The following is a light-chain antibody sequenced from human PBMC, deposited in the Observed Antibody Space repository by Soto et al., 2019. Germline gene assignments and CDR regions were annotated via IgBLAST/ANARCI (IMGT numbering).Light chain of an antibody. CDR2: GAS. J-gene: IGKJ1*01. CDR1: QSISSSY. CDR3: QQYNNWPPGT. V-gene: IGKV3-20*01. Sequence: EIVLTQSPGTLSLSPGKRATLSCRASQSISSSYLAWYQQRPGQAPRLLIYGASSRATGIPDRFSGSGSGTEFTLTISRLEPEDFAVYYCQQYNNWPPGTFGQGTKVDIK.